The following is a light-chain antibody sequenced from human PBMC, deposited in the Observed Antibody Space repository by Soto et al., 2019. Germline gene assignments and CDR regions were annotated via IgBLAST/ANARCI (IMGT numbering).Light chain of an antibody. J-gene: IGLJ2*01. Sequence: QSVLTQPRSVSGSPGQSVTISCTGTSSDVGGSNYVSWYQQHPGKAPKLMIYDVTKRPSGVPDRFSGSKSGNTASPTISGLQAEDEADYYCCSYAGSYTLIFGGGTKLTVL. CDR2: DVT. CDR1: SSDVGGSNY. V-gene: IGLV2-11*01. CDR3: CSYAGSYTLI.